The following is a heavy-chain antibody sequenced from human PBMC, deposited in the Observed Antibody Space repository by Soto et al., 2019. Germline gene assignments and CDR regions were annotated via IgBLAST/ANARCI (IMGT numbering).Heavy chain of an antibody. CDR3: ASWGYCSGGSCENDSFDI. CDR2: IIPIIGIA. CDR1: GGTFSSYT. V-gene: IGHV1-69*02. D-gene: IGHD2-15*01. Sequence: GASVKVSCKSSGGTFSSYTISWVRQAPGQGLEWMGRIIPIIGIANYAQKFQGRVTITADKSTSTAYMELSSLRSEDTAVYYCASWGYCSGGSCENDSFDIWGQGTMVTVSS. J-gene: IGHJ3*02.